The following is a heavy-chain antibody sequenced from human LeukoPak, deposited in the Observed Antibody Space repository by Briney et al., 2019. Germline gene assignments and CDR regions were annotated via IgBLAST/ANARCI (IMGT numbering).Heavy chain of an antibody. V-gene: IGHV4-39*07. CDR1: GGSISSSSYY. D-gene: IGHD6-19*01. CDR3: ARDLGSSGWYIERGAFDI. CDR2: IYYSGST. J-gene: IGHJ3*02. Sequence: SETLSLTCTVSGGSISSSSYYWGWIRQPPGKGLEWIGSIYYSGSTYYNPSLKSRVTISVDTSKNQFSLKLSSVTAADTAVYYCARDLGSSGWYIERGAFDIWGQGTMVTASS.